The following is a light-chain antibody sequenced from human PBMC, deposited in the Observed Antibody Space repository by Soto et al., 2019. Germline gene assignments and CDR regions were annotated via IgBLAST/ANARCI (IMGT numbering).Light chain of an antibody. CDR1: QGISSY. J-gene: IGKJ3*01. V-gene: IGKV1-9*01. CDR2: SAS. CDR3: QQLNSYPRFT. Sequence: DIQLTQSPSFLSASVGDRVTITCRASQGISSYLAWYQQKPGKAPKLLLYSASTLQSGVPSRFSGSGSGTDFTRTISSLQPEDFATYYCQQLNSYPRFTFGPGTKVDIK.